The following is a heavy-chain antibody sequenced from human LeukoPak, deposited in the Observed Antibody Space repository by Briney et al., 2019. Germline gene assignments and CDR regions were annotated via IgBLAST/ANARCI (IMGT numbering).Heavy chain of an antibody. J-gene: IGHJ4*02. CDR1: GFTFSSYA. CDR2: ISGSGTST. D-gene: IGHD6-19*01. Sequence: GGSLRLSCAASGFTFSSYAMNWVRQAPGKGLEWVSGISGSGTSTYYADSVKGRFTISRDNSKNTLYLQMNSLRAEDTAVYYCARESESSGWYDYWGQGTLVTVSS. CDR3: ARESESSGWYDY. V-gene: IGHV3-23*01.